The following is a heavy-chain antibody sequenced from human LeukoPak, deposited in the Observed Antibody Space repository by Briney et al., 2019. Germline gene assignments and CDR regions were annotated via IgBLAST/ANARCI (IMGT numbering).Heavy chain of an antibody. CDR3: ARDGYSSSWRYYYYYYGMDV. V-gene: IGHV1-18*01. D-gene: IGHD6-13*01. J-gene: IGHJ6*02. CDR2: ISAYNGNT. Sequence: ASVNVSCKASGYAFTSYGISWVRQAPGQGLEWMGWISAYNGNTNYAQKLQGRVTMTTDTSTSTAYMELRSLRSDDTAVYYCARDGYSSSWRYYYYYYGMDVWGQGTTVTVSS. CDR1: GYAFTSYG.